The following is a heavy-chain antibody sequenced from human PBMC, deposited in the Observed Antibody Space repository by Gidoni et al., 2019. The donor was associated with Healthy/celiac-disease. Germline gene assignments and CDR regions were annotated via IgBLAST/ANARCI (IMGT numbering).Heavy chain of an antibody. CDR1: GGSFRGYY. Sequence: QVQLQQWGAGLLKPSETLSLTCAVYGGSFRGYYWSWIRQPPGKGLDWIGEINHSGSTNYNPSLKRRVTISVDTSKNQFSLKLSSVTAADTAVYYCARGLVYCSSTSCYRPYYYYYGMDVWGQGTTVTVSS. J-gene: IGHJ6*02. CDR2: INHSGST. CDR3: ARGLVYCSSTSCYRPYYYYYGMDV. V-gene: IGHV4-34*01. D-gene: IGHD2-2*01.